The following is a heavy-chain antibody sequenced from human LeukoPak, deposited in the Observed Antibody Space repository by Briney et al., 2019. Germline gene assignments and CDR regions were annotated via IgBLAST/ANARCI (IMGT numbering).Heavy chain of an antibody. V-gene: IGHV3-33*01. Sequence: GGSLRLSCAASEFTFSSYGMHWVRQAPGKGLEWVASIWYDGSKVYYADSVKGRFTISRDNSKNTLYLQMNSLRAEDTAVYYCARDYYDSSGYYFGAFDIWGQGTMVTVSS. CDR2: IWYDGSKV. CDR1: EFTFSSYG. D-gene: IGHD3-22*01. CDR3: ARDYYDSSGYYFGAFDI. J-gene: IGHJ3*02.